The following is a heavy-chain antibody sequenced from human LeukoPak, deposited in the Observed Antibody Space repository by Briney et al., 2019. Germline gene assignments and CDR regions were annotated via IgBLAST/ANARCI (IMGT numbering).Heavy chain of an antibody. J-gene: IGHJ4*02. CDR1: GFTFSNAW. CDR2: IKSKTDGGTT. D-gene: IGHD3-10*01. V-gene: IGHV3-15*01. Sequence: GGSLRLSCAASGFTFSNAWMSWVRQAPGKGLEWVGRIKSKTDGGTTDYAAPVKGRFTISRDDSKNTPYLQMNSLKTEDTAVYYCTTGLNGSGSYTYFDYWGQGTLVTVSS. CDR3: TTGLNGSGSYTYFDY.